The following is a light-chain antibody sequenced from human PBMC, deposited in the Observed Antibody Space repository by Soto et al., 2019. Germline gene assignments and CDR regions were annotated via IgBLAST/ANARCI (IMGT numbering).Light chain of an antibody. CDR1: SSDLGSYKY. J-gene: IGLJ3*02. CDR3: SAYTGSTLV. V-gene: IGLV2-14*03. Sequence: QSALTQPASVSGSPGQSITISCTGTSSDLGSYKYVSWYRQHPGKAPKVLLYEVNNRPSGVSNRFSGSKSGNTASLTISGLQAEDEADYYCSAYTGSTLVFGGGTQLTVL. CDR2: EVN.